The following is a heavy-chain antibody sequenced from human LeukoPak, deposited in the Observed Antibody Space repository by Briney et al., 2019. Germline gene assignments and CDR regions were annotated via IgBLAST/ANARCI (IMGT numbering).Heavy chain of an antibody. Sequence: SETLSLTCVVYGGSFSDYYWSWVRQPPGKGLERIGEINHSGSAKYNPSLKSRVTMSIHTSNKQFSLKLNSVTAADTAVYYCAREKSDGYFDYWGQGTLVTVSS. CDR2: INHSGSA. V-gene: IGHV4-34*01. J-gene: IGHJ4*02. D-gene: IGHD2-21*01. CDR3: AREKSDGYFDY. CDR1: GGSFSDYY.